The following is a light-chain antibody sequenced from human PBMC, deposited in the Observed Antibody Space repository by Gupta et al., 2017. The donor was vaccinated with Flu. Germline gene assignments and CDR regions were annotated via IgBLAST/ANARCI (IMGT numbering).Light chain of an antibody. Sequence: TCSEVKVGDKYVCWYQQKSCQSPLLIIYNDAKRPAGTPERFSGSNSGNTATMTIGGTQAIDADDYYCQAGDSITYVFGTGTKVTVL. CDR1: KVGDKY. J-gene: IGLJ1*01. V-gene: IGLV3-1*01. CDR2: NDA. CDR3: QAGDSITYV.